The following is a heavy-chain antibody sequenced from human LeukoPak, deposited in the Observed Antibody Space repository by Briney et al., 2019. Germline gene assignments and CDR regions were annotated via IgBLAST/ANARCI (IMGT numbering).Heavy chain of an antibody. CDR3: ARVLPIWAAAGTTFDY. J-gene: IGHJ4*02. D-gene: IGHD6-13*01. CDR1: GGSFSGYY. Sequence: SETLSLTCAVYGGSFSGYYWSWIRQSPGKGLEWIGEINHSGSTNYNPSLKSRVTISVDTSKNQFSLKLSSVTAADTAVYYCARVLPIWAAAGTTFDYWGQGTLVTVSS. CDR2: INHSGST. V-gene: IGHV4-34*01.